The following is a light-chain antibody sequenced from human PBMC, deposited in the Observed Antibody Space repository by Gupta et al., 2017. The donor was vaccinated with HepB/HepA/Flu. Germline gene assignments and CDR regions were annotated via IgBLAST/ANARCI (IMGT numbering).Light chain of an antibody. V-gene: IGLV2-8*01. J-gene: IGLJ1*01. CDR2: EVN. Sequence: QSALTQPPSASGSPGQSVTISCTGTSSDLNYYNYVSWYQQHPGKAPKLLIYEVNKRPSGVPDRFSGSKSATTASLTVPGLQAEDEADYYCRSHSGSSNLGVFGTGTKVTVL. CDR1: SSDLNYYNY. CDR3: RSHSGSSNLGV.